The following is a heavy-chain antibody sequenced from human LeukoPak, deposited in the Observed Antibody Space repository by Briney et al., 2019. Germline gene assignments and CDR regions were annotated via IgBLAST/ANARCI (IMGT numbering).Heavy chain of an antibody. Sequence: SETLSLTCGVYGGSFSGYYWSWIRQPPGKGLEWIGEINHSGSTNYNPSLKSRVTISVDTSKNQFSLKLSSVTAADTAVYYCARGRLNSSGWPPLRSYYFDYWGQGTLVTVSS. CDR1: GGSFSGYY. D-gene: IGHD6-19*01. J-gene: IGHJ4*02. CDR3: ARGRLNSSGWPPLRSYYFDY. CDR2: INHSGST. V-gene: IGHV4-34*01.